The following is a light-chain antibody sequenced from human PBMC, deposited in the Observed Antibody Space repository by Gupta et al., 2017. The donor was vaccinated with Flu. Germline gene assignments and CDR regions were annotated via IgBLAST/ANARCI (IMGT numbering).Light chain of an antibody. Sequence: GERATLSCRASQSVSSNLAWYQQKPGQAPRLLIYGAATRATGIPARFSGSGSGTEFTLTISSLQSEDFAVYYCQQYNNWPYTFGQGTKLEIK. CDR1: QSVSSN. V-gene: IGKV3-15*01. CDR3: QQYNNWPYT. J-gene: IGKJ2*01. CDR2: GAA.